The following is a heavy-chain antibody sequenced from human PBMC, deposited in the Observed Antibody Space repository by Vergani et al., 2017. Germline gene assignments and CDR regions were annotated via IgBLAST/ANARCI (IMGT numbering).Heavy chain of an antibody. CDR2: IYHSGST. V-gene: IGHV4-38-2*02. D-gene: IGHD2-15*01. CDR1: GYSISSGYY. Sequence: QVQLQESGPGLVKPSETLSLTCTVSGYSISSGYYWGWFRQPPGKGLEWIGSIYHSGSTYYNPSLKTRVTISVDTSKNQFSLKLSSVTAADTAVYYCARERVVVAAKGNNWFDPWGQGTLVTVSS. J-gene: IGHJ5*02. CDR3: ARERVVVAAKGNNWFDP.